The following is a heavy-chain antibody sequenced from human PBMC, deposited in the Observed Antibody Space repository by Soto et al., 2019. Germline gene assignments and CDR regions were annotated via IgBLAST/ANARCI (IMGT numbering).Heavy chain of an antibody. V-gene: IGHV4-59*01. D-gene: IGHD3-10*01. CDR3: ARKYYYGSGSYFSPHNWFDP. Sequence: SETLSLTCTVSGGSISSYYWSWIRQPPGKGLEWIGYIYYSGSTNYNPSLKSRVTISVDTSKNQFSLKLSSVTAADTAVYYCARKYYYGSGSYFSPHNWFDPWGQGTLVTVPQ. CDR2: IYYSGST. J-gene: IGHJ5*02. CDR1: GGSISSYY.